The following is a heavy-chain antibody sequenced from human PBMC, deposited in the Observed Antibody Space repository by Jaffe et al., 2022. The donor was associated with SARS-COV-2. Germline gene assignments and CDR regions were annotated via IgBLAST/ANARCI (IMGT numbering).Heavy chain of an antibody. D-gene: IGHD1-26*01. J-gene: IGHJ3*02. CDR2: ISSSSSYT. Sequence: QVQLVESGGGLVKPGGSLRLSCAASGFTFSDYYMSWIRQAPGKGLEWVSYISSSSSYTNYADSVKGRFTISRDNAKNSLYLQMNSLRAEDTAVYYCAGTSGSYLSDAFDIWGQGTMVTVSS. V-gene: IGHV3-11*06. CDR1: GFTFSDYY. CDR3: AGTSGSYLSDAFDI.